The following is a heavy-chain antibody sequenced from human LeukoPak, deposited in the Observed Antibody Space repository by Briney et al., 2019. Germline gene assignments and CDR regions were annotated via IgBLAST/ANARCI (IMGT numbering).Heavy chain of an antibody. CDR1: GGSISSYY. Sequence: SETLSLTCTVPGGSISSYYWSWIRQPPGKGLEWIGYIYYSGSTNYNPSLKSRVTISVDTSKNQFSLKLSSVTAADTAVYYCARVTGYMIEDYFDYWGQGTLVTVSS. CDR2: IYYSGST. J-gene: IGHJ4*02. CDR3: ARVTGYMIEDYFDY. D-gene: IGHD3-22*01. V-gene: IGHV4-59*01.